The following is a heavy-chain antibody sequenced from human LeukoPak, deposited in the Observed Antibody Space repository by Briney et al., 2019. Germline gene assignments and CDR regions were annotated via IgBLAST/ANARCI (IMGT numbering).Heavy chain of an antibody. CDR2: MTWDGGST. CDR1: EFTFSSYG. D-gene: IGHD2/OR15-2a*01. V-gene: IGHV3-43D*03. J-gene: IGHJ4*02. Sequence: GGSLRLSCAASEFTFSSYGMHWVRQAPGKCLEWVSLMTWDGGSTYYADSVKGRFAMSRDNSNNSLFLQMNSLRPEDTAFYYCVKDATFYGLEMGYFDYWGQGTLVTVSS. CDR3: VKDATFYGLEMGYFDY.